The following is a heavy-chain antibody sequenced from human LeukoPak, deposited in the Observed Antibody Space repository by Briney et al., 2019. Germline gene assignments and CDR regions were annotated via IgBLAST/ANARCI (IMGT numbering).Heavy chain of an antibody. D-gene: IGHD3-10*01. CDR1: GFTLSSYG. CDR3: GKEGYYGAGSFPDS. V-gene: IGHV3-30*18. Sequence: GGSLRLSCSASGFTLSSYGMHWVRHAPGKEPEWMTVISHDGSNTYYVDSVKGRFTISRDNSKSTLFLQMNGLRAEDTAVYYCGKEGYYGAGSFPDSWGQGTLVTVS. CDR2: ISHDGSNT. J-gene: IGHJ4*02.